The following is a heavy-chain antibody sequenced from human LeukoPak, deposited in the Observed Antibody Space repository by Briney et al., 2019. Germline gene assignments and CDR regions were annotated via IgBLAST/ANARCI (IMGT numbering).Heavy chain of an antibody. V-gene: IGHV3-48*02. CDR2: ITSSSDSI. D-gene: IGHD1-26*01. CDR3: ARDPGYSRPSSYGYFDH. J-gene: IGHJ4*02. Sequence: GGSLRLSCATSGFTFSAYSMIWVRQTPGKGLECLSYITSSSDSIHYADSVRGRFTVSRDNAKDSLYLQMNSLRDEDTAVYYCARDPGYSRPSSYGYFDHWGQGTLATVSS. CDR1: GFTFSAYS.